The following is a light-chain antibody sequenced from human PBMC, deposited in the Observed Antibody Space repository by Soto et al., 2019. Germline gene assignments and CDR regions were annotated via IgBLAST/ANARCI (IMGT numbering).Light chain of an antibody. V-gene: IGLV2-14*01. CDR3: SSYTNRNTLVV. Sequence: QSVLTQPASVSGSPGQSITISCTGTSSDVGGYNYVSWYQQHPGKAPKLLIFAVTDRPSGVSARFSGSKSGTTASLTISGLQAEDEADYYCSSYTNRNTLVVFGGGTKLTVL. CDR2: AVT. J-gene: IGLJ2*01. CDR1: SSDVGGYNY.